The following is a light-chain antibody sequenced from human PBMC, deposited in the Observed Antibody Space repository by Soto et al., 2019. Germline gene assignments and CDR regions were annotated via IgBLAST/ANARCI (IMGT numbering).Light chain of an antibody. Sequence: EVVLSQSPATLSLNPGEKATLSCRASQSVNRYLAWYQQKPGQAPRLLIYDTSNRATGIPARFSGSGSGTDFTLTISSLEPEDFAVYYCQQYNNWPPWTSGQRANV. V-gene: IGKV3-11*01. J-gene: IGKJ1*01. CDR3: QQYNNWPPWT. CDR1: QSVNRY. CDR2: DTS.